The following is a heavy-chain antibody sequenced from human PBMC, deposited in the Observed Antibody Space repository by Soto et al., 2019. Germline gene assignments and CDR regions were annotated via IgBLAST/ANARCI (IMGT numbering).Heavy chain of an antibody. CDR3: ATDTSEAAPGGYGMDV. J-gene: IGHJ6*02. CDR1: GFTLTTYW. Sequence: PGGSLRLSCATSGFTLTTYWMSWVRQAPGKGLEWVANINQDGSEKYYVDSVKGRFTISRDNAKTSLYLQMKSLRADDTAVYYCATDTSEAAPGGYGMDVWGQGTTVTVSS. CDR2: INQDGSEK. V-gene: IGHV3-7*01. D-gene: IGHD6-13*01.